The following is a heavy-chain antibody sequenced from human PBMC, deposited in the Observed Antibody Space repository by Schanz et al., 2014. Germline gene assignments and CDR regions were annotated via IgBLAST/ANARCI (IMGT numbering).Heavy chain of an antibody. CDR3: ARDMVENWFDS. D-gene: IGHD3-10*01. V-gene: IGHV4-31*03. CDR1: GGSISSGGYY. CDR2: IYDGGST. Sequence: QVQLQESGPGLVKPSQTLSLTCTVSGGSISSGGYYWSWIRQHPGKGLEWIGYIYDGGSTYYNPSLKSRVTISVDSSKTQFSLKLPSVTAADTAVYYCARDMVENWFDSWGQGTLVAVSS. J-gene: IGHJ5*01.